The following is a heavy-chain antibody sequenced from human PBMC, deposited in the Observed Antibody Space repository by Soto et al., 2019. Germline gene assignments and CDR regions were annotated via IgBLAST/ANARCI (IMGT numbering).Heavy chain of an antibody. CDR1: GYSFTSYW. V-gene: IGHV5-51*01. D-gene: IGHD6-25*01. Sequence: PGESLKISCKGSGYSFTSYWIAWVRQMPGKGLEWMGIIYPGDSDTRDSPSFQGQVTISADKSISTAYLQWSSLKASDTAMYYCARLQAAAGDKDLTFDFWGQGSLVTVSS. CDR2: IYPGDSDT. J-gene: IGHJ4*02. CDR3: ARLQAAAGDKDLTFDF.